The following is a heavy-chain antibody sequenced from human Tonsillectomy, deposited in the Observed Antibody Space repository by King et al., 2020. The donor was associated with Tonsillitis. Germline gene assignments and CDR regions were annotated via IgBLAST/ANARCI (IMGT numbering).Heavy chain of an antibody. CDR1: GGSISSYY. Sequence: QLQESGPGLVKPSETLPLTCTVSGGSISSYYWSWIRQPPGKGLEWIGFAYYSGSTNYNPSLKSRVTMSVDTSKNHFSLRLRSVTVADTAVYYCARPHSSSFWYFDLWGRGTLVTVSS. CDR2: AYYSGST. D-gene: IGHD6-6*01. J-gene: IGHJ2*01. CDR3: ARPHSSSFWYFDL. V-gene: IGHV4-59*08.